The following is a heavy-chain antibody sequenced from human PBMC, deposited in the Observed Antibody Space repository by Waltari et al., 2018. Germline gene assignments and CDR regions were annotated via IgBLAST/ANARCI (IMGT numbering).Heavy chain of an antibody. CDR2: GCYDGSDK. J-gene: IGHJ3*01. D-gene: IGHD3-22*01. V-gene: IGHV3-30*18. CDR3: AKAPTDSKSPREAHPAFDV. Sequence: QVQLVESGGGVVQPGRSLRLSCEASGFSFSSFGMHWVRQAPGKGREWVEVGCYDGSDKVYSDSVKGRFTISGGNSKNALYLQMNSLRAEDTAVYYCAKAPTDSKSPREAHPAFDVWGQGTMVTVS. CDR1: GFSFSSFG.